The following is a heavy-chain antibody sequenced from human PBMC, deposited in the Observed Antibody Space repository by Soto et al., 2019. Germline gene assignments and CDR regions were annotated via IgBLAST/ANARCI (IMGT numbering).Heavy chain of an antibody. CDR3: ARVEENCSGGSCGDAFDI. CDR2: MNPNSGNT. CDR1: GYTFPSYD. V-gene: IGHV1-8*01. D-gene: IGHD2-15*01. Sequence: ASVKVSCKASGYTFPSYDINWVRQAPGQGLEWMGWMNPNSGNTGYAQKFQGRVTMTRNTSISTAYMELSSLRSEDTAVYYCARVEENCSGGSCGDAFDIWGQGTMVTVSS. J-gene: IGHJ3*02.